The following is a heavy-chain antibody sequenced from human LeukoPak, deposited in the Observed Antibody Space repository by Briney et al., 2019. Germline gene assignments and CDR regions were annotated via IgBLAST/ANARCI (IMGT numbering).Heavy chain of an antibody. CDR3: ARDQNGELNFDY. J-gene: IGHJ4*02. CDR2: IISILGIA. V-gene: IGHV1-69*04. D-gene: IGHD1-26*01. Sequence: ASVKVSCKASGGTFSSYTISWVRQAPGQGLEWMGRIISILGIANYAQKFQDRVTITADKSTSTAYMELSSLRSEDTAVYYCARDQNGELNFDYWGQGTLVTVSS. CDR1: GGTFSSYT.